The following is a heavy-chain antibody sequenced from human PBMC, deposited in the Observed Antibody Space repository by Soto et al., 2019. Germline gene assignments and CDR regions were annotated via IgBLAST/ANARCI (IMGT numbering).Heavy chain of an antibody. J-gene: IGHJ6*02. V-gene: IGHV3-30-3*01. CDR1: GFTFSSYA. Sequence: LRLSCAASGFTFSSYAMHWVRQAPGKGLEWVAVISYDGSNKYYADSVKGRFTISRDNSKNTLYLQMNSLRAEDTAVYYCARALLGLGELSFNTYYYYGMDVWGQGTTVTVSS. D-gene: IGHD3-16*02. CDR2: ISYDGSNK. CDR3: ARALLGLGELSFNTYYYYGMDV.